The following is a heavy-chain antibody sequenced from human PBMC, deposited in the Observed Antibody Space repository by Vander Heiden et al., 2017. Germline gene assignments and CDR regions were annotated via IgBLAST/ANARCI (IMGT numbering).Heavy chain of an antibody. CDR2: INPNSGGT. D-gene: IGHD3-22*01. CDR3: ARERRRVRGLPDY. CDR1: GYTFTGYY. V-gene: IGHV1-2*02. Sequence: QVQLVQSGAEVKKPGASVKVSCKASGYTFTGYYMHWVRQAPGQGLEWMGWINPNSGGTNDAQKGQGRVTMTRDTSISTGYMELSRLRYDDTAVYHCARERRRVRGLPDYWVQGTLVTVSS. J-gene: IGHJ4*02.